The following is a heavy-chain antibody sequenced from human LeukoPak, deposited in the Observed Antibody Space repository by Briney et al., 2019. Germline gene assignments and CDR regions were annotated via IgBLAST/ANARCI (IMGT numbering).Heavy chain of an antibody. Sequence: PGGSLRLSCAASGFTFSSSGMHWVRQAPGKGLEWVAVISYDGCNKYYVDSVKGRFTISRDNSKNTLNLQMNSLRAEDTAVYYCAKEDCSGGSCYHGYYYGMDVWGQGTTVTVSS. CDR3: AKEDCSGGSCYHGYYYGMDV. D-gene: IGHD2-15*01. J-gene: IGHJ6*02. CDR2: ISYDGCNK. CDR1: GFTFSSSG. V-gene: IGHV3-30*18.